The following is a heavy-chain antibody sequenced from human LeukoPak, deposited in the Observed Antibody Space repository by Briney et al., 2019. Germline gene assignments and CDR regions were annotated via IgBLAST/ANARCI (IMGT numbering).Heavy chain of an antibody. J-gene: IGHJ4*02. V-gene: IGHV4-59*02. CDR1: GGSVSSYY. CDR2: FSYSGST. D-gene: IGHD5-12*01. Sequence: SETLSLTCTGSGGSVSSYYWSWIRQPPGKGLEWIGYFSYSGSTNYNPSLKSRVTISVDTSKNQFSLKLSSVTAADTAVYYCARGPLDSGYTYFDYWGQGTLVSVAS. CDR3: ARGPLDSGYTYFDY.